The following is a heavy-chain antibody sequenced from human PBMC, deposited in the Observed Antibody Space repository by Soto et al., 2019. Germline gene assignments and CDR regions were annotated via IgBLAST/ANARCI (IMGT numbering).Heavy chain of an antibody. J-gene: IGHJ4*02. CDR1: GFSFRNYA. D-gene: IGHD6-25*01. Sequence: EVQLLGSGGGLVQPGKSLSLSCAASGFSFRNYAMSWVRQAPGQGLDWVSAISGSGGTTYYADSVKGRFTISRDNSKTTLFLQINSLRAEDAAVYYCARFFVETGSNSGWPWSFHYWGQGTLVTVSS. CDR3: ARFFVETGSNSGWPWSFHY. V-gene: IGHV3-23*01. CDR2: ISGSGGTT.